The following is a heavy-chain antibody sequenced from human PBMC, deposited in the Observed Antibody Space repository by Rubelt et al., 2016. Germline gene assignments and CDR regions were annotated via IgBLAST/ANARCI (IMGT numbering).Heavy chain of an antibody. D-gene: IGHD3-10*01. Sequence: WVRQAPGKGLEWIGEINHSGSTNYNPSLKSRVTISVDTSKNQFSLKLSSVTAADTAVYYCARLLMVRGVKIYYFDYWGQGTLVTVSS. J-gene: IGHJ4*02. CDR3: ARLLMVRGVKIYYFDY. CDR2: INHSGST. V-gene: IGHV4-34*01.